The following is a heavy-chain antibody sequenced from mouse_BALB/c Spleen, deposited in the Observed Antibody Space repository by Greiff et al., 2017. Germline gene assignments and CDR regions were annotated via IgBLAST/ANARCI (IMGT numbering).Heavy chain of an antibody. Sequence: QVQLQQSGPELVKPGASVKISCKASGYAFSSSWMNWVKQRPGQGLEWIGRIYPGDGDTNYNGKFKGKATLTADKSSSTAYMQLSSLTSVDSAVYFCARHQLGRYFDVWGAGTTLTVSS. CDR2: IYPGDGDT. CDR3: ARHQLGRYFDV. D-gene: IGHD4-1*02. V-gene: IGHV1-82*01. CDR1: GYAFSSSW. J-gene: IGHJ1*01.